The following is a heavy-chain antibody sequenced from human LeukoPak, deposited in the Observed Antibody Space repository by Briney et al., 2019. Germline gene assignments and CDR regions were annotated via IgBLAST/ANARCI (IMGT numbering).Heavy chain of an antibody. Sequence: PGGSLRLSCAASGFTFSNYPMNWVRQAPGNGLEWVSAITSDGSRTYNADSVKGRFTISRDNSKNTLYLQMNGLRADDTAVYYCAKGNAITPDYWGQGTLVTVSS. CDR3: AKGNAITPDY. CDR2: ITSDGSRT. CDR1: GFTFSNYP. J-gene: IGHJ4*02. D-gene: IGHD1-14*01. V-gene: IGHV3-23*01.